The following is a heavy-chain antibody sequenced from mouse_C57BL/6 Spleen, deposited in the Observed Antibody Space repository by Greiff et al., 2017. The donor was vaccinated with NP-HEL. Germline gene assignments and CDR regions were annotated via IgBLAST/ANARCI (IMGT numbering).Heavy chain of an antibody. J-gene: IGHJ3*01. Sequence: QVQLQQSGPELVKPGASVKLSCKASGYTFTSYDINWVKQRPGQGLEWIGWIYPRDGSTKYNEKFKGKATLTVDTSSSTAYMKLHSLTSEDSAVDFCASSYYCNYHWFAYWGQGTLVTVSA. CDR1: GYTFTSYD. CDR2: IYPRDGST. D-gene: IGHD2-10*01. V-gene: IGHV1-85*01. CDR3: ASSYYCNYHWFAY.